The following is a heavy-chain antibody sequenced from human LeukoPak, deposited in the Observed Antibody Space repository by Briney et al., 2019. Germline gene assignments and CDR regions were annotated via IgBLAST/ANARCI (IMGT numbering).Heavy chain of an antibody. D-gene: IGHD6-13*01. CDR3: ASVIAASGTRNWYFDL. V-gene: IGHV1-8*01. CDR2: MNPNSGNT. CDR1: GYTFTSYD. J-gene: IGHJ2*01. Sequence: ASVKVSCKASGYTFTSYDINWVRQATGQGLEWMGWMNPNSGNTGYAQKFQGRVTMTRDTSISTAYMELSRLRSDDTAVYFCASVIAASGTRNWYFDLWGRGTLVTVSS.